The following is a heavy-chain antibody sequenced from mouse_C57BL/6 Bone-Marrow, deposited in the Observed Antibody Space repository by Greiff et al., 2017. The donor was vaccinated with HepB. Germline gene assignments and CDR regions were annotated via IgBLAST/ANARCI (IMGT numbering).Heavy chain of an antibody. CDR2: INPNYGTT. Sequence: EVKLQQSGPELVKPGASVKISCKASGYSFTDYNMNWVKQSNGKSLEWIGVINPNYGTTSNNQQFKGKATLTVDQTSSTTYMQLNSLTSEYSAVDYCARFPSYYYGSRYYAMDYWGQGTSVTVSS. CDR3: ARFPSYYYGSRYYAMDY. CDR1: GYSFTDYN. D-gene: IGHD1-1*01. V-gene: IGHV1-39*01. J-gene: IGHJ4*01.